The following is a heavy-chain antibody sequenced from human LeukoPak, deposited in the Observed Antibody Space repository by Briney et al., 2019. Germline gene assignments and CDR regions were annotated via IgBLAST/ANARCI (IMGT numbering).Heavy chain of an antibody. V-gene: IGHV3-21*01. CDR3: ARDSDYGSGTFNY. Sequence: GGSLRLSCAASGFTFSSYSMNWVRQAPGKGLEWVSSISSSSSYVYYADSVKGRFTISRDNAKNSLYLQMNSLRAEDTAVYYCARDSDYGSGTFNYWGQGTLVTVSS. CDR2: ISSSSSYV. D-gene: IGHD3-10*01. J-gene: IGHJ4*02. CDR1: GFTFSSYS.